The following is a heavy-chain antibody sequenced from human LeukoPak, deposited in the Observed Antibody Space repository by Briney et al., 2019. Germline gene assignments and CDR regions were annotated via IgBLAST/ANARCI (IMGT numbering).Heavy chain of an antibody. CDR3: ARRDESSTS. CDR1: GYTFTSYG. J-gene: IGHJ4*02. Sequence: ASVKVSSRASGYTFTSYGISWVRQASGQGLEWMGWISAYNGNTNYAQKLQGRVTMTTDTSTSTAYVELRSLRSEDTAVYYCARRDESSTSWGQGTLVTVSS. CDR2: ISAYNGNT. D-gene: IGHD2-2*01. V-gene: IGHV1-18*01.